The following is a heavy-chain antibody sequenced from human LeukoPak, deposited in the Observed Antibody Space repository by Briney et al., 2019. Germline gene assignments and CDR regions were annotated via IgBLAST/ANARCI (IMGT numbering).Heavy chain of an antibody. D-gene: IGHD3-10*01. CDR2: INPSGGST. CDR1: GYTFTTYY. CDR3: ALFQPPGGFFTGMDV. Sequence: ASVKVSCKASGYTFTTYYMHWVRQAPGQGLEWMGIINPSGGSTNYAQKFQGRVTMTRDTSTTTVYMDLRSLTSEDTAVYHCALFQPPGGFFTGMDVWGKGTTVTVSS. J-gene: IGHJ6*04. V-gene: IGHV1-46*01.